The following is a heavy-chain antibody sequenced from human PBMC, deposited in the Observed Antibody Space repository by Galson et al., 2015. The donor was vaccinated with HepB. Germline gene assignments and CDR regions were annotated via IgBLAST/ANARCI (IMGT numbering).Heavy chain of an antibody. Sequence: SLRLSCAASGFTVSSNYMSWVRQAPGKGLEWVSVIYSGGSTYYADSVKGRFTISRDNSKNTLYLQMISLRAEDTAVYYCATDSSSGYPLTDYWGQGTLVTVSS. J-gene: IGHJ4*02. CDR2: IYSGGST. CDR1: GFTVSSNY. V-gene: IGHV3-66*01. D-gene: IGHD6-19*01. CDR3: ATDSSSGYPLTDY.